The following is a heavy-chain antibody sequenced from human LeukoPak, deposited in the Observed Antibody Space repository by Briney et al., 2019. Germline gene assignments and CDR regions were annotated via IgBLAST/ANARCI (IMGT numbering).Heavy chain of an antibody. CDR2: INPNSGGT. CDR1: GYTFTSYY. J-gene: IGHJ5*02. CDR3: ARVLGDYYDSSQGVRRFDP. D-gene: IGHD3-22*01. V-gene: IGHV1-2*02. Sequence: ASVKVSCKASGYTFTSYYMHWVRQAPGQGLEWMGWINPNSGGTNYAQKFQGRVTMTRDTSISTAYMELSRLRSDDTAVYYCARVLGDYYDSSQGVRRFDPWGQGTLVTVSS.